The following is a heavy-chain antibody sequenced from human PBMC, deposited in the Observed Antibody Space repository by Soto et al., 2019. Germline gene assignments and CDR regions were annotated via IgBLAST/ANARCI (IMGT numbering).Heavy chain of an antibody. V-gene: IGHV4-59*01. CDR1: GGSISSYY. J-gene: IGHJ6*02. Sequence: SETLSLTCTVSGGSISSYYWSWIRQPPGKGLEWIGYIYYSGSTNYNPSPKSRVTISVDTSKNQFSLKLSSVTAADTAVYYCARGLGDSSGLYYYYYGMDVWGQGTTVTVSS. CDR2: IYYSGST. CDR3: ARGLGDSSGLYYYYYGMDV. D-gene: IGHD3-22*01.